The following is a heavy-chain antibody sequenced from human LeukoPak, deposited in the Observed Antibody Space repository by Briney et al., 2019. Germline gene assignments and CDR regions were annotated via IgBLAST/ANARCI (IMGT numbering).Heavy chain of an antibody. J-gene: IGHJ4*02. D-gene: IGHD6-6*01. V-gene: IGHV3-48*03. Sequence: QAGGSLRLSCAGSGFTFSSYEMNWVRQAPGKGLEWISYISGRGSTIYYADSVKGRFTISRDDAKNTLYLQMNSLRAEDTAAYYCAKSIKYSSSGSDYWGQGTLVSVSS. CDR2: ISGRGSTI. CDR3: AKSIKYSSSGSDY. CDR1: GFTFSSYE.